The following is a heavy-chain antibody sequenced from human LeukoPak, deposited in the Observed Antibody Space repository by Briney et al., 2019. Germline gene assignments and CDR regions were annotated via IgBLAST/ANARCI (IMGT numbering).Heavy chain of an antibody. Sequence: SETLSLTCTVSGGSISSSSYYWGWIRQPPGKGLEWIGSIYYSGSTYYNPSLKSRVTISVDTSKNQFSLKLSSVTAADTAVYYCARDRSLVQPWGQGTLVTVSS. CDR1: GGSISSSSYY. D-gene: IGHD3-10*01. V-gene: IGHV4-39*07. CDR2: IYYSGST. CDR3: ARDRSLVQP. J-gene: IGHJ4*02.